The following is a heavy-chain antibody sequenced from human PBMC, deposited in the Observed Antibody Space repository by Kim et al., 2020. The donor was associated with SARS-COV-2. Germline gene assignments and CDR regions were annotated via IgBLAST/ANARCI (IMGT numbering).Heavy chain of an antibody. V-gene: IGHV3-23*01. D-gene: IGHD2-21*02. J-gene: IGHJ4*02. CDR1: GFTFSSYA. CDR3: AKRVMTDRYFDY. CDR2: ISASGSGT. Sequence: GGVLRLSCAASGFTFSSYAMSWVRQAPGKGLEWVSAISASGSGTYYADSVKGRFTSSRDNSKNTLYLQMNSLRAEDTAVYYCAKRVMTDRYFDYWGQGTLVTVSS.